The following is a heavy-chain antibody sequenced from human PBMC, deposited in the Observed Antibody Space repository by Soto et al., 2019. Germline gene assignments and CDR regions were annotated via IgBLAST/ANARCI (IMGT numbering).Heavy chain of an antibody. Sequence: SETLSLTCTVSGGSISSYYWSWIRQPPGKGLEWIGYIYYSGSTNYNPSLKSRVTISVDTSKNQFSLKLSSVTAADTAVYYCARDKLVDFWSGYYPGGMDVWGQGTTVTVSS. CDR2: IYYSGST. CDR1: GGSISSYY. J-gene: IGHJ6*02. V-gene: IGHV4-59*01. D-gene: IGHD3-3*01. CDR3: ARDKLVDFWSGYYPGGMDV.